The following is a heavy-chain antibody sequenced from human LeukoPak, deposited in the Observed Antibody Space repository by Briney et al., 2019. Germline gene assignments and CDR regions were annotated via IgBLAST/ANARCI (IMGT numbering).Heavy chain of an antibody. CDR2: ISYDGSNK. D-gene: IGHD3-10*01. J-gene: IGHJ4*02. CDR1: GFTFSSYG. Sequence: PGGSLRLSCAASGFTFSSYGMHWVRQAPGKGLEWVAVISYDGSNKYYADSVKGRFTISRDNSKNTLYLQMNSLRADDTAVYYCAKDRSMVRGVTDYWGQGTLVTVSS. V-gene: IGHV3-30*18. CDR3: AKDRSMVRGVTDY.